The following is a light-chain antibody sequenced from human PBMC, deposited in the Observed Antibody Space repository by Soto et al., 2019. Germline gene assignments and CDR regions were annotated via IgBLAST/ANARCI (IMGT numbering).Light chain of an antibody. J-gene: IGLJ2*01. CDR1: SSDVGGYNY. Sequence: QSALTQPASVSGSPGQSITISFTGTSSDVGGYNYVSWYQQHPGKAHKLMIYDVSNRPSGVSNRFSGSKSGNTASLTISGVHAEDEAHYYCSSYTSSSTPAVVFGGGTKLTVL. CDR2: DVS. CDR3: SSYTSSSTPAVV. V-gene: IGLV2-14*01.